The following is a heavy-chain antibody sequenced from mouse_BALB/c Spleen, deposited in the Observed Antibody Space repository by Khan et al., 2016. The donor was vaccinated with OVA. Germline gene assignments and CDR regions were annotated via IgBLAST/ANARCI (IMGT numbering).Heavy chain of an antibody. CDR3: ARRYYYGHWYFDV. J-gene: IGHJ1*01. CDR2: ISYSGSP. Sequence: EVQLQESGPGLVKPSQSLSLTCTVTGYSITSDYAWNWIRQFPGNKLEWMGYISYSGSPGYNPSLKSRISITRDTSNNQFFLQLNSVTTEDTATYYCARRYYYGHWYFDVWGAGTTVTVSS. D-gene: IGHD1-1*01. V-gene: IGHV3-2*02. CDR1: GYSITSDYA.